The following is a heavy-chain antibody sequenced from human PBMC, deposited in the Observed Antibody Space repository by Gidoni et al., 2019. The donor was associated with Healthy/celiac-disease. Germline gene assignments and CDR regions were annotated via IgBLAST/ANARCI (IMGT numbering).Heavy chain of an antibody. Sequence: EVQLVESGGGLVQPGRYLRLSCAASGFTFDDYAMHWVRQAPGKGLEWVSGISWNSGSIGYADSVKGRFTISRDNAKNSLYLQMNSLRADDTALYYCAKDIDYAPGSNWGQGTLVTVSS. D-gene: IGHD3-16*01. CDR2: ISWNSGSI. CDR1: GFTFDDYA. J-gene: IGHJ1*01. CDR3: AKDIDYAPGSN. V-gene: IGHV3-9*01.